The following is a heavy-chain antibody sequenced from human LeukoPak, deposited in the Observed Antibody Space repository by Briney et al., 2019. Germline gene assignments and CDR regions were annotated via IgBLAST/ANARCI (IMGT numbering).Heavy chain of an antibody. CDR2: IYYSGST. Sequence: SETLSLTCTVSDGSISSYYWSWIRQPPGKGLEWIGYIYYSGSTNYNPSVKSRVTISVDTSKNQFSLKLSSVTAADTAVYYCAREGPICSSTSCHRAFDYWGQGTLVTVSS. CDR1: DGSISSYY. CDR3: AREGPICSSTSCHRAFDY. V-gene: IGHV4-59*01. J-gene: IGHJ4*02. D-gene: IGHD2-2*01.